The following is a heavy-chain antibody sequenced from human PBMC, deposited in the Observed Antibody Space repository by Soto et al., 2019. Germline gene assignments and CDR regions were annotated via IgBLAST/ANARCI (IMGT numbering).Heavy chain of an antibody. D-gene: IGHD3-10*01. CDR1: GGSITRGGYY. V-gene: IGHV4-61*08. CDR3: ARLLFGAANWFDP. CDR2: IYNSGST. J-gene: IGHJ5*02. Sequence: SETLSLTCTVSGGSITRGGYYWSWIRQYPGKGLEWIGYIYNSGSTNYNPSLKSRVTISVDTSKNQFSLKLSSVTAADTAVYYCARLLFGAANWFDPWGQGTLVTVSS.